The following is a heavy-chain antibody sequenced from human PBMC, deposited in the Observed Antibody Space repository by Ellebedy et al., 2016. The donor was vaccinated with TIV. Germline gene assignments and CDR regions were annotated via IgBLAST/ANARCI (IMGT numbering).Heavy chain of an antibody. CDR2: SNPYSTAV. J-gene: IGHJ3*02. V-gene: IGHV3-48*04. CDR3: AGAFDI. Sequence: GGSLRLSCAASGLAFSVYNMNWVRQAPGKGLGWVSYSNPYSTAVYYADSVKGRFTISRDNAKNSLYLQMNILRAEDTAVYYCAGAFDIWGQGTMVTVSS. CDR1: GLAFSVYN.